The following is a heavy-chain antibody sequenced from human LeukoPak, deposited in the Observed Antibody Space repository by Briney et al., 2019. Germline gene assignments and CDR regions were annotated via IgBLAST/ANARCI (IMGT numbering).Heavy chain of an antibody. Sequence: YMSWVRQAPGKGLEWIGYIYYSGSTYYNPSLKSRVTISVDTSKNQFSLKLSSVTAADTAVYYCARDLYSSGWDIWGQGTLVTVSS. V-gene: IGHV4-30-4*08. J-gene: IGHJ4*02. CDR2: IYYSGST. D-gene: IGHD6-19*01. CDR1: Y. CDR3: ARDLYSSGWDI.